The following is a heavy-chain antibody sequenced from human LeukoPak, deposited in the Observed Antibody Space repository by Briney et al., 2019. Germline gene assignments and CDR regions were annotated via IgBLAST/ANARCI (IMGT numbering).Heavy chain of an antibody. J-gene: IGHJ2*01. Sequence: GGSLRLSCAASGFTFSSYSMNWVRQAPGKGLEWVSSISSSSSYIYYADSVKGRFTISRDNAKNSLYLQMNSLRAEDTAVYYCARDSTGYSYGTKVNWYFDLWGRGTLVTVSS. V-gene: IGHV3-21*01. CDR1: GFTFSSYS. D-gene: IGHD5-18*01. CDR2: ISSSSSYI. CDR3: ARDSTGYSYGTKVNWYFDL.